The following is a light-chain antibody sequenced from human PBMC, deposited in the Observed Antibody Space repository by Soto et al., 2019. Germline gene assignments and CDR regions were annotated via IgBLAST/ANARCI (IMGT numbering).Light chain of an antibody. V-gene: IGLV2-8*01. CDR2: VVS. CDR3: SSYAGSNNLV. CDR1: SSDVGGYNY. J-gene: IGLJ2*01. Sequence: QSALTQPPSASGSPGQSVTLSCTGTSSDVGGYNYVSWYQQHPGKAPKLMIYVVSKRPSGVPDRFSGSKSGNTASLTVSGLQADDEADYYCSSYAGSNNLVFGGGTKLTVL.